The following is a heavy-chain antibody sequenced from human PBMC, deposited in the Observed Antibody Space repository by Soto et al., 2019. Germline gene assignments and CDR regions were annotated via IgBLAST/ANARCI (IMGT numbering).Heavy chain of an antibody. CDR3: ARDGSGSRKGYYYGMDV. J-gene: IGHJ6*02. CDR2: IYYSGST. D-gene: IGHD3-10*01. Sequence: PSETLSLTCTVSGGSISSGGYYWSWIRQHPGKGLEWIGYIYYSGSTYYNPSLKSRVTISVDTSKNQFSLKLSSVTAADTAVYYCARDGSGSRKGYYYGMDVWGQGTTVNVSS. CDR1: GGSISSGGYY. V-gene: IGHV4-31*03.